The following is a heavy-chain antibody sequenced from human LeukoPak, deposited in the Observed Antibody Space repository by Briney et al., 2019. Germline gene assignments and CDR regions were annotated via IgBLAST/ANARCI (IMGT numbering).Heavy chain of an antibody. V-gene: IGHV4-4*07. CDR1: GGSISSYY. CDR3: ARGRVVGNSSVYYPPYYFDY. CDR2: IYTSGST. J-gene: IGHJ4*02. D-gene: IGHD3-22*01. Sequence: SETLSLTCTVSGGSISSYYWSWIRQPAGKGLEWIGRIYTSGSTNYNPSLKSRVTMSVDTSKNQFSLKLSSVTAADTAVYYCARGRVVGNSSVYYPPYYFDYWGQGTLVTVSS.